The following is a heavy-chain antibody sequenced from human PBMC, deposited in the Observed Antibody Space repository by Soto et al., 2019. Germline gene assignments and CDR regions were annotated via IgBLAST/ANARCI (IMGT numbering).Heavy chain of an antibody. Sequence: KQSQTLSLTCAISGDSVSSNSAAWNWIRQSPSRGLEWLGRTYFRSKWYHDYAVSVESRITINPDTSRNQFSLLLNSVTPEDTAMYYCARVLYDSSSQERWFDPWGQGTLVTVSS. CDR3: ARVLYDSSSQERWFDP. D-gene: IGHD6-6*01. J-gene: IGHJ5*02. V-gene: IGHV6-1*01. CDR1: GDSVSSNSAA. CDR2: TYFRSKWYH.